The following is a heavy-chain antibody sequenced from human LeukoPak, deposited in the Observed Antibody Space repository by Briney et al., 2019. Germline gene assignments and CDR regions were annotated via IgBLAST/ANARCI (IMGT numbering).Heavy chain of an antibody. CDR2: IYYSGST. D-gene: IGHD6-13*01. CDR1: GFTFSNYA. V-gene: IGHV4-38-2*01. CDR3: ARIGYSSSEVDH. Sequence: GSLRLSCAASGFTFSNYAMSWVRQAPGKGLEWIGSIYYSGSTYYNPSLKSRVTISIDASKNQFSLKLSSVTAAETAVYYCARIGYSSSEVDHWGQGTLVTVSS. J-gene: IGHJ4*02.